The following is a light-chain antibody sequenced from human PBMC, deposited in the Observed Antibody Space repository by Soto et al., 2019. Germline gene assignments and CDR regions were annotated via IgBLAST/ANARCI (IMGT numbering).Light chain of an antibody. CDR3: QQHKSYPRT. V-gene: IGKV1-5*03. Sequence: DIQMTQSPSTLSASVGDRGTITCRASQNSNSALVWYQQKPGKAPNLLIYKASSLESGVPLRFSGSGSGTEFTLTISSLQPEDFATYYCQQHKSYPRTFGQGTKVEIK. CDR1: QNSNSA. CDR2: KAS. J-gene: IGKJ1*01.